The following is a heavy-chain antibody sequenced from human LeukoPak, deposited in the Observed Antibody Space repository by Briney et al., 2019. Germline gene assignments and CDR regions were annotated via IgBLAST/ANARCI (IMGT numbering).Heavy chain of an antibody. CDR3: ARAPRPPWDDSGGLDY. D-gene: IGHD3-22*01. J-gene: IGHJ4*02. V-gene: IGHV1-46*01. CDR2: INPSGGST. Sequence: ASVKVSCKASGYTFTSYYMHWVRQAPGQGLEWMGIINPSGGSTSYAQKFQGRVTMTRDTSTGTVYMELSSLRSEDTAVYYCARAPRPPWDDSGGLDYWGQGTRVTVSS. CDR1: GYTFTSYY.